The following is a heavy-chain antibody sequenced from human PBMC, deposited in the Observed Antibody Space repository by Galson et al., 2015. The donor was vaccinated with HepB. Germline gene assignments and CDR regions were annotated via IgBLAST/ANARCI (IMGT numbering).Heavy chain of an antibody. CDR2: ISGSGGDT. D-gene: IGHD6-19*01. J-gene: IGHJ4*02. V-gene: IGHV3-23*01. CDR3: AKESSSGWSSLADY. Sequence: SLRLSCAASGFTFRSQAMSWVRQASGKGLEWVSGISGSGGDTYYADSVKGRFTISRDNSKSTLYLQMNSLRAEDTAVYYCAKESSSGWSSLADYWGQGTLVTVSS. CDR1: GFTFRSQA.